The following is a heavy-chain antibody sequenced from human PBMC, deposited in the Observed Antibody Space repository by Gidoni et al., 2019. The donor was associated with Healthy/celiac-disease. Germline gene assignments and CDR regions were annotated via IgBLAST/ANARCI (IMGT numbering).Heavy chain of an antibody. V-gene: IGHV3-21*01. J-gene: IGHJ6*02. CDR2: ISSSSSYI. CDR3: ARDLGVADYYYGMDV. D-gene: IGHD2-15*01. CDR1: GFPFSSYS. Sequence: VQLVESGGGLVKPGGSLTLSCAASGFPFSSYSMNWFRQAPGKGLEWVASISSSSSYIYYADSVKGRFTISRENAKKSLYRQMNSLRAEDTAVYYCARDLGVADYYYGMDVWGQGTTVTVSS.